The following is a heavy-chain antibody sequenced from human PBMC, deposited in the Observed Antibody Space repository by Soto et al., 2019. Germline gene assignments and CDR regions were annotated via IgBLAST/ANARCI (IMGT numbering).Heavy chain of an antibody. CDR1: GFTLSIYA. Sequence: EVQLLESGGGLVQPGGSLRLSCAASGFTLSIYAMSWVRQAPGKGLEWVSATSGSGGSTNYADSVKGRFTISRDNSKNTLYVQMNSLRAEDTAVYYCAKDRAKRVYCSGGSCSPAFDYWGQGTLVTVSS. CDR3: AKDRAKRVYCSGGSCSPAFDY. J-gene: IGHJ4*02. V-gene: IGHV3-23*01. CDR2: TSGSGGST. D-gene: IGHD2-15*01.